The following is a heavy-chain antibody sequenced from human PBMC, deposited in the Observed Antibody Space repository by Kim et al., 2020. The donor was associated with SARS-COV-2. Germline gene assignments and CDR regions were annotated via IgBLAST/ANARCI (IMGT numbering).Heavy chain of an antibody. D-gene: IGHD6-6*01. V-gene: IGHV4-61*02. Sequence: SETLSLTCTVSGGSISSGSYYWSWIRQPAGKGLEWIGRIYTSGSTNYNPSLKSRVTISVDTSKNQFSLKLSSVTAADTAVYYCARDRIAARGRGYFDYWGQGTLVTVSS. CDR3: ARDRIAARGRGYFDY. J-gene: IGHJ4*02. CDR1: GGSISSGSYY. CDR2: IYTSGST.